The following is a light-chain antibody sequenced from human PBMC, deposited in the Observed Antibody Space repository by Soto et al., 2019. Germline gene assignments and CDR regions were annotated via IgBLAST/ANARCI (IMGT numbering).Light chain of an antibody. V-gene: IGLV1-40*01. CDR1: SSNIGAGYD. Sequence: QSVLTQSPSVSGAPGQRVTISCTGSSSNIGAGYDVHWYQQLPGTAPKLLIYSNINRPSGVPDRFSGSKSGTSASLAITGLQAEDEADYYCQSYDSSLSGCVFGTGTKLTVL. CDR3: QSYDSSLSGCV. J-gene: IGLJ1*01. CDR2: SNI.